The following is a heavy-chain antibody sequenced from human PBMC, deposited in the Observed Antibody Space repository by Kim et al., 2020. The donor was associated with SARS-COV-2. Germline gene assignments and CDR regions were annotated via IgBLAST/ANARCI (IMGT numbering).Heavy chain of an antibody. Sequence: ASVKVSCKASGYTFTSYAMHWVRQAPGQRLEWMGWINAGNGNTKYSQKFQGRVTITRDTSASTAYMELSSLRSEDTAVYYCAREGRGWGSGPRYGMDVWGQGTTVTVSS. CDR3: AREGRGWGSGPRYGMDV. D-gene: IGHD6-19*01. CDR1: GYTFTSYA. CDR2: INAGNGNT. J-gene: IGHJ6*02. V-gene: IGHV1-3*01.